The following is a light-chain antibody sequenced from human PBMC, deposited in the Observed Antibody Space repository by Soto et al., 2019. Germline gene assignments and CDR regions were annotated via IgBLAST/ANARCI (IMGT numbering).Light chain of an antibody. CDR3: GTWDNSRSAECV. CDR1: SSDIGNNY. Sequence: QSVLTQPPSVSAAPGQKVTISCSGSSSDIGNNYEFWYQQLPGTAPKLLIYDNNKQPSGIPDRFSGSKSGTSATLVITVLRTGDEAEYYCGTWDNSRSAECVFGTGTKLTVL. J-gene: IGLJ1*01. V-gene: IGLV1-51*02. CDR2: DNN.